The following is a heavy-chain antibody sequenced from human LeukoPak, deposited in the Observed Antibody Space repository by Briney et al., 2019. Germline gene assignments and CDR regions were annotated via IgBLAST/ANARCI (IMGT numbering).Heavy chain of an antibody. V-gene: IGHV2-5*02. Sequence: SGPTLVRPTQTLTLTCTFSGFSLTTTGVGVGWIRQPPRKALECLGIIYWDDDKRYSPSLQSRLPITKDTSKNPVVLRMTNMYPVDTATYYCARGVVEAATPFDPWGPGTLVTVSS. CDR3: ARGVVEAATPFDP. D-gene: IGHD2-15*01. J-gene: IGHJ5*02. CDR1: GFSLTTTGVG. CDR2: IYWDDDK.